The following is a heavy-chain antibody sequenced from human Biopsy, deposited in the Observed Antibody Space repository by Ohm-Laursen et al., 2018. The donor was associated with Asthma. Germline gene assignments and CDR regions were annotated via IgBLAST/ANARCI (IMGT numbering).Heavy chain of an antibody. CDR3: ARGWICGGDCYSLDS. J-gene: IGHJ4*02. D-gene: IGHD2-21*02. CDR1: GDSIDSGDYP. CDR2: IYRKGDT. V-gene: IGHV4-30-2*06. Sequence: SQTLSLTCAVSGDSIDSGDYPWTWIRQSPGVGLEWIGYIYRKGDTYYNPTLKNRVTISIDRSKNQFSLRLRSVTAADTAVYYCARGWICGGDCYSLDSWGQGTLVTVSS.